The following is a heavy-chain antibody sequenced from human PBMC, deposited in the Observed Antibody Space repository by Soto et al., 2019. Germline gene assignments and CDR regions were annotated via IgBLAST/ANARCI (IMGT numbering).Heavy chain of an antibody. CDR3: TTERITIFGGVSH. J-gene: IGHJ4*02. Sequence: GGSLRLSCAASGFTFSNAWMSWVRQAPGKGLEWVGRIKSKTDGGTTDYAAPVKGRFTISRDDSKNTLYLQMNSLKTEDTAVYYCTTERITIFGGVSHWGQGTLVTVSS. D-gene: IGHD3-3*01. CDR2: IKSKTDGGTT. V-gene: IGHV3-15*01. CDR1: GFTFSNAW.